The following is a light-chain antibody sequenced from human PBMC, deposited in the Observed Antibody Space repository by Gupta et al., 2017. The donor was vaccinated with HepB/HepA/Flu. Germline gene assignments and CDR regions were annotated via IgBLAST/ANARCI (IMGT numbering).Light chain of an antibody. CDR3: SSYTSSNTFV. J-gene: IGLJ2*01. Sequence: QSALTQPASVSGSPGQSITISCTGTSSDVGGYNYVSWYQQHPGKAHKLIIYDVNNRTSGVSSRFSGSGSGNTASLTLSGLQEEDEADYYCSSYTSSNTFVFGGGTKLTVL. CDR1: SSDVGGYNY. V-gene: IGLV2-14*03. CDR2: DVN.